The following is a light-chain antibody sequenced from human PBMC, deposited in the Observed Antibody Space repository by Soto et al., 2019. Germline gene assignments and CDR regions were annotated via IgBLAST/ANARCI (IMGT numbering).Light chain of an antibody. CDR3: AAWDDSLRGYV. CDR1: SSNIGRNT. V-gene: IGLV1-44*01. CDR2: NNN. J-gene: IGLJ1*01. Sequence: SALTQPPSASGTPGQRVAIACSGSSSNIGRNTANWYQQLPGTAPKLLIYNNNQRPSGVPDRFSGSKSGTSASLAISGLQSEHEADYYCAAWDDSLRGYVFGAGTKVTVL.